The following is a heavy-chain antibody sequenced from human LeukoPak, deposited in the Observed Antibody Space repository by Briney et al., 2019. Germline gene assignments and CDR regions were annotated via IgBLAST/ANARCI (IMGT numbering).Heavy chain of an antibody. Sequence: GGSLRLSCAASGFTFSTYWMYWVRQIPGKGLVWLSRIHYDGTYTTSVDSVRGRFTISRDNTKSTLYLQMNSLRADGTAVYFCARGAEGHNYGELDSWGQGTLVTVSS. J-gene: IGHJ5*01. CDR2: IHYDGTYT. D-gene: IGHD5-18*01. V-gene: IGHV3-74*01. CDR1: GFTFSTYW. CDR3: ARGAEGHNYGELDS.